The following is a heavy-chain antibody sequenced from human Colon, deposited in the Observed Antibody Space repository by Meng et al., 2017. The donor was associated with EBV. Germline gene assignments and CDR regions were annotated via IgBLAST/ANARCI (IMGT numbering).Heavy chain of an antibody. CDR1: GGTLSSRNG. CDR2: IYHSGST. D-gene: IGHD2-21*02. V-gene: IGHV4-4*02. CDR3: ARVGAYCGGDCYHPR. Sequence: GHRQGPGPGLVQPSGTLSRNLAFPGGTLSSRNGWSGVRQPPGKGLEWVGEIYHSGSTNYNPSLKSRVTISVDESKNQFSLRLSSVTAADTAVYYCARVGAYCGGDCYHPRWGQGTLVTVS. J-gene: IGHJ4*02.